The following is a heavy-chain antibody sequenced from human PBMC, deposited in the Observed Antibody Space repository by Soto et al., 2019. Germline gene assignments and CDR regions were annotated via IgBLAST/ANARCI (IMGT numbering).Heavy chain of an antibody. V-gene: IGHV1-2*04. D-gene: IGHD5-18*01. CDR2: INPNSGGT. CDR3: ARGGGLLYSYGYRYYFDY. CDR1: GYTFTGYY. J-gene: IGHJ4*02. Sequence: QVQLVQSGAEVKKPGASVKVSCKASGYTFTGYYMHWVRQAPGQGLEWMGWINPNSGGTNYAQKFQGWVTMTRDTSISPAYMELSRLRSDDTAVYYCARGGGLLYSYGYRYYFDYWGQGTLVTVSS.